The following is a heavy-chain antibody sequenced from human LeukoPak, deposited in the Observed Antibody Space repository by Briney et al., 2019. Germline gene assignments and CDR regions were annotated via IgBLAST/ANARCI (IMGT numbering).Heavy chain of an antibody. V-gene: IGHV4-38-2*02. CDR3: AREESDYGIN. J-gene: IGHJ4*02. CDR1: GYSISSGYY. Sequence: SETLSLTCTVSGYSISSGYYWGWIRQPPGKGLEWIGSIYHSGSTYYNPSLKSRVTISVDTSKNQFSLKLSSVTAADTAVYYCAREESDYGINWGQGTLVTVSS. D-gene: IGHD4-17*01. CDR2: IYHSGST.